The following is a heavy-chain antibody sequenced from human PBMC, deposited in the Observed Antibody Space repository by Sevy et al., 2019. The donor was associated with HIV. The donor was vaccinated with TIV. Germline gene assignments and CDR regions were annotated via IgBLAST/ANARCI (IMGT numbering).Heavy chain of an antibody. Sequence: GGSLRLSCAASGFAFSGFFMHWVRQVPGKGLVWVSRINTDGSTTDHADSVKGRFTISRDNAKNTLYLQMNSLRAEDTALYYCARDPPWFGELFYPDYWGQGTLVTVSS. D-gene: IGHD3-10*01. CDR1: GFAFSGFF. J-gene: IGHJ4*02. V-gene: IGHV3-74*01. CDR2: INTDGSTT. CDR3: ARDPPWFGELFYPDY.